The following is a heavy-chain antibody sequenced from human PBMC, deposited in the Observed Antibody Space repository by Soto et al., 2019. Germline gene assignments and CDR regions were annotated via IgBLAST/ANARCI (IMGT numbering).Heavy chain of an antibody. D-gene: IGHD3-22*01. Sequence: SANLCSKASGYTNASRYMHWPRHSTEKGLEWMGIINPSGGSTSYAQKFQGRVTMTRDTSTSTVYMELSSLRSEDTAVYYCARMGYYDSSGPGSVFDSWVQGTMVIVSS. CDR1: GYTNASRY. V-gene: IGHV1-46*03. CDR2: INPSGGST. J-gene: IGHJ3*01. CDR3: ARMGYYDSSGPGSVFDS.